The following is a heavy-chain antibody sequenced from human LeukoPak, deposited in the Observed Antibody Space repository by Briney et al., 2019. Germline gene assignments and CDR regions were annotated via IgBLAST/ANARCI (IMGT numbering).Heavy chain of an antibody. D-gene: IGHD6-13*01. Sequence: SETLSLTCTVSGGSISSSSYYWGWIRQPPGKGLEWIGSIYYSGSTYYNPSLKGRVTISVDTSKNQFSLKLSSVTAADTAVYYCARGLDSSSWGQGPGYYYHYMDVWGKGTTVTVSS. CDR3: ARGLDSSSWGQGPGYYYHYMDV. CDR2: IYYSGST. J-gene: IGHJ6*03. V-gene: IGHV4-39*07. CDR1: GGSISSSSYY.